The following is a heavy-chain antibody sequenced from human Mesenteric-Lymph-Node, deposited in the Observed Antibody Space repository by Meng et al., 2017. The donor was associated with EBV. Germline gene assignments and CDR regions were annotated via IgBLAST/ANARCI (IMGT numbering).Heavy chain of an antibody. J-gene: IGHJ4*02. CDR1: GYTFTSYY. CDR3: ARGYSYGYADD. CDR2: IDPTNGYT. V-gene: IGHV1-46*01. Sequence: QVQLVQSGAEVKKPXASVKVSCKASGYTFTSYYMHWVRQAPGQGLEYMGIIDPTNGYTRYPQKFQGRVTMTRDTSTSTVYMYVSSLSSEDTAVYYCARGYSYGYADDWAPGTLGTVSS. D-gene: IGHD5-18*01.